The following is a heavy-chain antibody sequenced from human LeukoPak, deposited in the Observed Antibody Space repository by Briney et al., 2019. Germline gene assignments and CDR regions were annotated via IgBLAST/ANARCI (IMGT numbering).Heavy chain of an antibody. Sequence: PGGSLRLSCAASGFTVSSNYMSWVRQAPGKGLEWVAVIYSGGSTYYADSVKGRFTISRDNSKNTLYLQMNSLRAEDTAVYYCARYCTNGVCSRGDAFDIWGQGTMVTVSS. CDR3: ARYCTNGVCSRGDAFDI. D-gene: IGHD2-8*01. J-gene: IGHJ3*02. V-gene: IGHV3-53*01. CDR1: GFTVSSNY. CDR2: IYSGGST.